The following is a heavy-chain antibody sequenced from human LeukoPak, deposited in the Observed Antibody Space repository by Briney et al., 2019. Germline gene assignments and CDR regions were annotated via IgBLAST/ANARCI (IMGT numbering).Heavy chain of an antibody. CDR1: GGSISSSSYY. CDR3: ASDRDGYNYADY. Sequence: SETLSLTCTVSGGSISSSSYYWGWIRQPPGKGLEWIGSIYYSGSTYYNPSLKSRVTISVDTSKNQFSLKLSSVTAADTAAYYCASDRDGYNYADYWGQGTLVTVSS. CDR2: IYYSGST. V-gene: IGHV4-39*01. D-gene: IGHD5-24*01. J-gene: IGHJ4*02.